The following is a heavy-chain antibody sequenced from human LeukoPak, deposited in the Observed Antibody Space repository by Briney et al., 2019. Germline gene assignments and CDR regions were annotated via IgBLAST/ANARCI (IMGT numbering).Heavy chain of an antibody. CDR1: GFTFSSYW. J-gene: IGHJ5*02. V-gene: IGHV3-7*01. D-gene: IGHD6-13*01. CDR3: ARDLQLEGGP. CDR2: IKQDGSEK. Sequence: PGGFLRLSCAVSGFTFSSYWMSWVRQAPGKGLEWVANIKQDGSEKYYVDSVKGRFTISRDNAKNSLYLQMNSLRAEDTAVYYCARDLQLEGGPWGQGTLVTVSS.